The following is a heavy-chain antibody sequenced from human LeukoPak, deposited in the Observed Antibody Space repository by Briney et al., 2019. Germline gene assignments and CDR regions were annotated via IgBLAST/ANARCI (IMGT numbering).Heavy chain of an antibody. CDR3: AKDSRAYYDSSGYPGPFDY. V-gene: IGHV3-9*01. J-gene: IGHJ4*02. Sequence: PGRSLRLSCAASGFTFDDYAMHWVRQAPGKGLEWVSGISWNSGSIGYADSVKGRFTISRDNAKNSLYLQMNSLRAEDTALYYCAKDSRAYYDSSGYPGPFDYWGQGTLVTVSS. CDR2: ISWNSGSI. D-gene: IGHD3-22*01. CDR1: GFTFDDYA.